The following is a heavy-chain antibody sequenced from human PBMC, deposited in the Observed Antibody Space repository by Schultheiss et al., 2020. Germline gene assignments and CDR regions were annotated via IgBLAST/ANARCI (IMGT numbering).Heavy chain of an antibody. Sequence: GESLKISCAASGFTFSSYGMHWVRQAPGKGLEWVAVIWYDGSNKYYADSVKGRFTISRDNSKNTLYLQMNSLRAEDTAVYYCARSHYGSGSYYYYYYGMDVWGQGTTVTVSS. CDR1: GFTFSSYG. CDR3: ARSHYGSGSYYYYYYGMDV. J-gene: IGHJ6*02. V-gene: IGHV3-33*01. D-gene: IGHD3-10*01. CDR2: IWYDGSNK.